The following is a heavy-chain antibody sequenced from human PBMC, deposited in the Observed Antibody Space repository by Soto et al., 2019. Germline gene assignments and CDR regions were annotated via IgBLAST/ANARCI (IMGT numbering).Heavy chain of an antibody. V-gene: IGHV2-5*01. CDR1: GFSLTTSGVG. CDR3: AHRLRWLANFDY. J-gene: IGHJ4*02. CDR2: IYWNDEK. D-gene: IGHD6-19*01. Sequence: SGPTLVNPTQTLTLTCTFSGFSLTTSGVGVGWIRQPPGKALEWLALIYWNDEKRYSPSLKSRLTITKDTSRNQEVLTMTNMDPMDTATYYCAHRLRWLANFDYWGQGTLVTVSS.